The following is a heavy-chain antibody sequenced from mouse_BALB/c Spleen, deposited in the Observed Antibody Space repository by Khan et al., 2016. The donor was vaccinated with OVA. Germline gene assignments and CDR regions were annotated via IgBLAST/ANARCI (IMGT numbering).Heavy chain of an antibody. CDR1: GYTFTSNT. D-gene: IGHD2-14*01. Sequence: QVQLQQSGAELARPWASVRMSCKASGYTFTSNTMHWVKQRPGQGLEWIGYINPRSGYTNYNQNFKDKATLTADQSSSTAYMQLSSLTSEDSAVDYCARRTTGYTMDYWGQGTSVTVSA. J-gene: IGHJ4*01. CDR3: ARRTTGYTMDY. CDR2: INPRSGYT. V-gene: IGHV1-4*01.